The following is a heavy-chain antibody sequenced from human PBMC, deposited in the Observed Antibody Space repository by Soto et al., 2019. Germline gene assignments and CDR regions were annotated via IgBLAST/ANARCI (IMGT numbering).Heavy chain of an antibody. CDR1: GGSISSSSYY. V-gene: IGHV4-39*01. Sequence: QLQLQESGPGLVKPSETLSLTCTVSGGSISSSSYYWGWIRQPPGKGLEWIGSIYYSGSTYYNPSLKSRVTIPVDTSKNQFSLKLSSVTAADTTGYYCARRGYYAISAFAIWGQGTMVTVSS. J-gene: IGHJ3*02. CDR3: ARRGYYAISAFAI. D-gene: IGHD2-8*01. CDR2: IYYSGST.